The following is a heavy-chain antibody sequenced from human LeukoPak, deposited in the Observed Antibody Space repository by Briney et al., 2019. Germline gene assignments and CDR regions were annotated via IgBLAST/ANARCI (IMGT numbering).Heavy chain of an antibody. CDR3: ARLNDYGDYVKGYYYYYMDV. V-gene: IGHV4-39*07. J-gene: IGHJ6*03. CDR1: GGSISSSSYY. D-gene: IGHD4-17*01. CDR2: IYYSGST. Sequence: KSSETLSLTCTVSGGSISSSSYYWGWIRQPPGKGLEWIGSIYYSGSTYYNPSLKSRVTISVDTSKNQFSLKLSSVTAADTAVYYCARLNDYGDYVKGYYYYYMDVWGKGTTVTISS.